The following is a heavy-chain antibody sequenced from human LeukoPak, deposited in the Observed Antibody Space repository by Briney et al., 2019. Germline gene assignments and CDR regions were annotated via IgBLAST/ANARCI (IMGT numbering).Heavy chain of an antibody. V-gene: IGHV4-34*01. CDR3: ARGIWELRNFDY. CDR1: GGSFSGYY. CDR2: INHSGST. Sequence: SETLSLTCAVYGGSFSGYYWSWIRQPPGKGLEWIGEINHSGSTNYNPSLKSRVTISVDTSKNQFSLKLSSVTAADTAVYYCARGIWELRNFDYWGQGTLVTVSS. J-gene: IGHJ4*02. D-gene: IGHD1-26*01.